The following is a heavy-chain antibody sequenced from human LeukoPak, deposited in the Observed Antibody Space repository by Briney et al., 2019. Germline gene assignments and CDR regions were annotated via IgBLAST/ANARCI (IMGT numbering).Heavy chain of an antibody. CDR1: GGSISSYY. CDR2: IYYSGST. CDR3: ARVPYYYGSGSYYNYYGMDV. D-gene: IGHD3-10*01. J-gene: IGHJ6*02. V-gene: IGHV4-59*01. Sequence: SETLSLTCTVSGGSISSYYWSWIRQPPGKELEWIGYIYYSGSTNYNPSLKSRVTISVDTSKNQFSLKLSSVTAAGTAVYYCARVPYYYGSGSYYNYYGMDVWGQGTTVTVSS.